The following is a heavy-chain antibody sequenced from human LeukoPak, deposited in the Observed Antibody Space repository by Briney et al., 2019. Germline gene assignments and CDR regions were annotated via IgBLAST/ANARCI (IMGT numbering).Heavy chain of an antibody. D-gene: IGHD3-3*01. J-gene: IGHJ4*02. CDR3: ASIDFWSSCPNY. CDR2: IKQDGSEK. V-gene: IGHV3-7*01. Sequence: GGSLRLSCAASGFTFSSYWMSWVRQFPGNGLEWVANIKQDGSEKYYVDSVKGRFTVSRDNAKNSLYLQMNSLRAEDTAVYYCASIDFWSSCPNYWGQGTLVTVAS. CDR1: GFTFSSYW.